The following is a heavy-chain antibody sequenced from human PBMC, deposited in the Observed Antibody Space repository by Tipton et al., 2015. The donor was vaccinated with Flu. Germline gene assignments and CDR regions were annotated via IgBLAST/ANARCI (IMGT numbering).Heavy chain of an antibody. V-gene: IGHV4-59*01. Sequence: TLSLTCTVSGGSISSYYWTWIRQPPGKGLEWIGYISSSGSTNYNPSLKSRVTISVDTSKNQLSLKLSSVTAADTAVYSCARGRWYFDLWGPGTLVTVSS. D-gene: IGHD3-10*01. CDR3: ARGRWYFDL. CDR2: ISSSGST. CDR1: GGSISSYY. J-gene: IGHJ2*01.